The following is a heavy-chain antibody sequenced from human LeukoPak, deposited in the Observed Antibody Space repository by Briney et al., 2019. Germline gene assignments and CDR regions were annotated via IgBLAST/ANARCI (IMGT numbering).Heavy chain of an antibody. CDR2: IIPTFGTA. D-gene: IGHD5-24*01. CDR3: ARVREMATLDFDY. Sequence: SVKVSCKASGGTFSSYAISWVRQAPGQGLEWMGGIIPTFGTANYAQKFQGRVTITADESTSTAYMELSSLRSEDTAVYYCARVREMATLDFDYWGQGTLVTVSS. CDR1: GGTFSSYA. J-gene: IGHJ4*02. V-gene: IGHV1-69*13.